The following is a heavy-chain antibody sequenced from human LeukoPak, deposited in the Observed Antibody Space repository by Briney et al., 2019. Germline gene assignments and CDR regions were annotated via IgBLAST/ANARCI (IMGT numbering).Heavy chain of an antibody. V-gene: IGHV3-11*04. D-gene: IGHD5-24*01. J-gene: IGHJ6*02. CDR2: ITSSGRSI. CDR1: GFTFSVYH. CDR3: AKVQAMAGTRYYFYYPMDI. Sequence: GGSLRLSCAASGFTFSVYHMSWIRQAPGKGLEWVSHITSSGRSIYYADSVKGRFTISRDDAKNSLYLQMNSLRAEDTAVYYCAKVQAMAGTRYYFYYPMDIWGQRATCTLSS.